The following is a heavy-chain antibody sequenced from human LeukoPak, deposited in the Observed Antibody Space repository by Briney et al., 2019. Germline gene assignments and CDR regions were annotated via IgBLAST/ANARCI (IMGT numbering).Heavy chain of an antibody. CDR3: ARAGYSSTWYSRYFDL. J-gene: IGHJ2*01. D-gene: IGHD6-13*01. CDR2: IGTAGDI. Sequence: GGSLRLSCAASGFTFSSYDMHWVRQATGKGLEWVSGIGTAGDIYYPGSVKGRFTISRENARNSLYLQVNSLRAGDTAVYYCARAGYSSTWYSRYFDLWGRGTLVTVSS. V-gene: IGHV3-13*01. CDR1: GFTFSSYD.